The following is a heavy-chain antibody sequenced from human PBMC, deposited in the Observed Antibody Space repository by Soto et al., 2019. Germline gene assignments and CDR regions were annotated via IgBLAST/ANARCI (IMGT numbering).Heavy chain of an antibody. J-gene: IGHJ6*02. V-gene: IGHV3-49*04. D-gene: IGHD2-2*01. CDR1: GFTFGDYA. Sequence: EVQLVESGGGLVQPGRSLRLSCTASGFTFGDYAVSWVRQAPGKGLEWVGFIRSKTYGGATEDAASVKGRFIISRDDSNNIAYLHMNSLKTEDTAVYYCTTDPYNSSPRSGPYKNSPRSGYYYYGLEVWGQGTTVTVSS. CDR2: IRSKTYGGAT. CDR3: TTDPYNSSPRSGPYKNSPRSGYYYYGLEV.